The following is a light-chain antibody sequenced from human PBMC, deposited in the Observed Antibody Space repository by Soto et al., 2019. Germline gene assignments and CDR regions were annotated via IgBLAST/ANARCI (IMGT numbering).Light chain of an antibody. Sequence: QSVLTQPPSASGSPGQSVVISCTGTSSDVGGYNYVSWYQQHPGKAPKLMIYEVNKRPSGVPDRFSGSKSGNTASLTVSGLQAEDEADYYCSSSAGSRNVFGTGTKVTVL. CDR2: EVN. V-gene: IGLV2-8*01. CDR3: SSSAGSRNV. J-gene: IGLJ1*01. CDR1: SSDVGGYNY.